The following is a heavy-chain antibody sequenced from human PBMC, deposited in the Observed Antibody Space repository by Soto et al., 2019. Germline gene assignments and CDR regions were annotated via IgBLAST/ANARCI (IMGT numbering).Heavy chain of an antibody. J-gene: IGHJ6*02. D-gene: IGHD6-19*01. V-gene: IGHV1-58*02. Sequence: QMQLVQSGPEVKKPGTSVKVSCKASGLTFSTSAMQWVRQARGQRLEWRGWIVVGSGHTNYAQKFQERITITRDMSRRTADIELSSLRSEDTDVYYCAATIIEVSGTGYYGMDVCGHGTTVIVSS. CDR2: IVVGSGHT. CDR3: AATIIEVSGTGYYGMDV. CDR1: GLTFSTSA.